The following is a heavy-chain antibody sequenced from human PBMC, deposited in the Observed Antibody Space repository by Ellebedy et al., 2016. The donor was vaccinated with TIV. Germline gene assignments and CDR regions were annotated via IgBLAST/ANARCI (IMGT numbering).Heavy chain of an antibody. CDR1: GFNFSSYG. CDR3: AQNGGSREYEW. V-gene: IGHV3-23*01. J-gene: IGHJ4*02. D-gene: IGHD2-15*01. CDR2: FSGSGDGT. Sequence: GESLKISCAASGFNFSSYGMTLVRQDPGEGLEWVSGFSGSGDGTYYADSVKGRFTIPRDNSRNTLSLQMTSLRAEDTAVYYCAQNGGSREYEWWGQGTLVTVSS.